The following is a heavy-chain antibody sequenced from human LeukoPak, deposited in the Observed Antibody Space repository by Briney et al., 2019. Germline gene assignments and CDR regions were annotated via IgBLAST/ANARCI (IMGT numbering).Heavy chain of an antibody. J-gene: IGHJ3*02. CDR1: GFTFSDHY. CDR3: ARDEDDAFDI. V-gene: IGHV3-72*01. Sequence: GGSLRLSCAASGFTFSDHYMDWVRQAPGKGLEWVGRTRNKANSYTTEYAASVKGRFTISRDDSKNLLYLQMNSLKTEDTAVYYCARDEDDAFDIWGQGTMVTVSS. CDR2: TRNKANSYTT.